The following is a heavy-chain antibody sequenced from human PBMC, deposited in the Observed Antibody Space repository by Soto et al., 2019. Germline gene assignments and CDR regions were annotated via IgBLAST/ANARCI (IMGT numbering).Heavy chain of an antibody. CDR2: IKSKTDDGTT. V-gene: IGHV3-15*01. J-gene: IGHJ6*02. Sequence: LRLSCTVSGFTFSNAWMTWVRQAPGKGLEWVGRIKSKTDDGTTDYAAPVKGRFTISRDDSRNTLYPQMNSLKTEDTAVYYCTTDSSSWAYYYYYGMDVWGQGTTVTVSS. CDR3: TTDSSSWAYYYYYGMDV. CDR1: GFTFSNAW. D-gene: IGHD2-2*01.